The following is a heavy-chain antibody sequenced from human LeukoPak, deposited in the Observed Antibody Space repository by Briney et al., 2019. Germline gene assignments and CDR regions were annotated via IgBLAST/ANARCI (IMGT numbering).Heavy chain of an antibody. D-gene: IGHD4-23*01. CDR1: GGSISGYI. CDR3: VRLSVVSPHRYFDL. J-gene: IGHJ2*01. Sequence: SETLSLTCTVSGGSISGYIWSWIRQPPGKGLEWIAYIYDNGNTNYNPSLKSRVTIALDTSKTQFSLRLNSATAADTAVYYCVRLSVVSPHRYFDLWGRGTLVTVPS. CDR2: IYDNGNT. V-gene: IGHV4-59*08.